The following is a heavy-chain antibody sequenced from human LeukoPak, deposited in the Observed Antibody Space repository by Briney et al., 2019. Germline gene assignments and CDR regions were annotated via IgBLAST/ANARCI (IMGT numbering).Heavy chain of an antibody. D-gene: IGHD3-22*01. V-gene: IGHV1-8*01. Sequence: ASVKVSCKASGYTFTSYDINWVRQATGQGLEWMGWMNPNSGNTGYAQKFQGRVTMTRNTSISTAYMELSSLRSEDTAVYYCARRVAYYYDSSGYTDFDYWGQGTLVTVSS. J-gene: IGHJ4*02. CDR1: GYTFTSYD. CDR2: MNPNSGNT. CDR3: ARRVAYYYDSSGYTDFDY.